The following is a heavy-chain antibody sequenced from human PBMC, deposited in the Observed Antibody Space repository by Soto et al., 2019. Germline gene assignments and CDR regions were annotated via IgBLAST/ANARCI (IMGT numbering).Heavy chain of an antibody. J-gene: IGHJ4*02. CDR3: ARHLRDFRAAGSEVFDY. Sequence: ASVKVSCKASGFTFTSSAMQWVRQARGQRLEWIGWIVVGSGNTNYAQKFQERVTITRDMSTSTAYMELSSLRSEDTAVYYCARHLRDFRAAGSEVFDYWGQGTLVTVSS. CDR2: IVVGSGNT. CDR1: GFTFTSSA. D-gene: IGHD6-13*01. V-gene: IGHV1-58*02.